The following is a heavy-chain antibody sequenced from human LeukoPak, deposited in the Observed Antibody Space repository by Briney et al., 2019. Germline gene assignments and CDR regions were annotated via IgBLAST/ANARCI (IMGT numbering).Heavy chain of an antibody. CDR3: ASGIVVVPAALDY. CDR1: GGSISSGGYY. J-gene: IGHJ4*02. Sequence: SQTLSLTCTVSGGSISSGGYYWSWIRQPPGKGLEWIGYIYHSGSTYYNPSLKSRVTISVDTSKNQFSLKLSSVTAADTAVYYCASGIVVVPAALDYWGQGTLVTVSS. CDR2: IYHSGST. V-gene: IGHV4-30-2*05. D-gene: IGHD2-2*01.